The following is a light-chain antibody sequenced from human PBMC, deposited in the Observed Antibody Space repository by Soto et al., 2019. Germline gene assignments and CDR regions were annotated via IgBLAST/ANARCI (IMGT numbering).Light chain of an antibody. V-gene: IGKV1-12*01. J-gene: IGKJ4*01. CDR2: GAS. Sequence: DSQMTQSPSYVSASVGDRVTITCRASHGVSTGVAWYQRKEGKAPKLLIYGASTLESDVPARFSGSGSGTNFTLNIDSLQPEDFATYFCQQTSSFPLNFGGGTKVEIK. CDR1: HGVSTG. CDR3: QQTSSFPLN.